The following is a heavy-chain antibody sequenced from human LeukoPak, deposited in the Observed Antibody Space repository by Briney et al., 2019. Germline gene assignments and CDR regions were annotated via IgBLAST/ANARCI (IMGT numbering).Heavy chain of an antibody. Sequence: SETLSLTCAVSGGSISSGGYYWSWIRQPPGKGLEWIGYIYHSGSTYYNPSLKSRVTISVDRSKNQFSLKLSSVTAADTAVYYCASSPRGISTYYFDYWGQGTLVTVSS. V-gene: IGHV4-30-2*01. J-gene: IGHJ4*02. CDR2: IYHSGST. CDR3: ASSPRGISTYYFDY. D-gene: IGHD2-15*01. CDR1: GGSISSGGYY.